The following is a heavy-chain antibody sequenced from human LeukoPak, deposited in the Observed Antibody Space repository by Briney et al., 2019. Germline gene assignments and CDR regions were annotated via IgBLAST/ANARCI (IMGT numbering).Heavy chain of an antibody. CDR1: GGSISSSSYY. J-gene: IGHJ5*02. D-gene: IGHD3-10*01. V-gene: IGHV4-39*01. CDR3: ARMPNYYGSGSYRSGPRQNNWFDP. Sequence: PSETLSLTCTVSGGSISSSSYYWGWIRQPPGKGLEWIGSIYYSGSTYYNPSLKSRVTISVDTSKNQFSLKLSSVTAADTAVYYCARMPNYYGSGSYRSGPRQNNWFDPWGQGTLVTVSS. CDR2: IYYSGST.